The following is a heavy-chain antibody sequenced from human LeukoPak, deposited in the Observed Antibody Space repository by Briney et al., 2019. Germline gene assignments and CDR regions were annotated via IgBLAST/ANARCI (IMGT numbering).Heavy chain of an antibody. CDR3: AKEDIVGVGYFDY. Sequence: GGSLRLSCAASGFTFSSYSMNWVRQAPGKGLEWVSYISSSSSTIYYADSVKGRFTISRDNAKNSLYLQMNSLRAEDMALYYCAKEDIVGVGYFDYWGQGTLVTVSS. CDR2: ISSSSSTI. V-gene: IGHV3-48*04. CDR1: GFTFSSYS. D-gene: IGHD2-2*01. J-gene: IGHJ4*02.